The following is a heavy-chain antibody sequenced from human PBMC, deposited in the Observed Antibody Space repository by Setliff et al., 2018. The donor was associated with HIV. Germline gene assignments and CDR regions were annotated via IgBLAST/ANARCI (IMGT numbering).Heavy chain of an antibody. Sequence: GESLKISCAASGFTFSNNWIHWVRQTAEKGLVWVSRISPDGSSTMYADSVKGRFTTSRDNAKNTVYLQMNSLRAEDTAVYYCVRVVTIFSTGPHFDPWGQGTLVTVSS. J-gene: IGHJ5*02. CDR1: GFTFSNNW. D-gene: IGHD3-3*01. V-gene: IGHV3-74*03. CDR2: ISPDGSST. CDR3: VRVVTIFSTGPHFDP.